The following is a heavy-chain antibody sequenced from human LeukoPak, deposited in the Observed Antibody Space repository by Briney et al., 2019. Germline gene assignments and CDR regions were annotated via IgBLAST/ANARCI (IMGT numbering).Heavy chain of an antibody. D-gene: IGHD3-10*01. J-gene: IGHJ6*02. V-gene: IGHV4-30-4*08. CDR3: ARTRGARGEYYYYGMDV. Sequence: SETLSLTCAVSGGSISSGGYSWSWIRQPPGKGLEWIGYIYYSGSTYYNPSIKSRVTISVDTSKNQFSLKLSSVTAADTAVYYCARTRGARGEYYYYGMDVWGQGTTVTVSS. CDR2: IYYSGST. CDR1: GGSISSGGYS.